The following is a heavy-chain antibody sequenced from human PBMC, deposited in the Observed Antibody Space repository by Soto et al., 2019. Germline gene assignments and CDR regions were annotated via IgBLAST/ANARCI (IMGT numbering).Heavy chain of an antibody. J-gene: IGHJ6*03. D-gene: IGHD3-9*01. Sequence: PSETLSLTCAVYGGSVSVYYWSWIRQPPGKGLDWIGEINHSGNTNYNPSLKSRVTISVDKSKNQFSLKLSSVTAADTAVYYCASQGLPYFDWSPTPLYYMDVWGKGTTVTVSS. CDR1: GGSVSVYY. V-gene: IGHV4-34*01. CDR3: ASQGLPYFDWSPTPLYYMDV. CDR2: INHSGNT.